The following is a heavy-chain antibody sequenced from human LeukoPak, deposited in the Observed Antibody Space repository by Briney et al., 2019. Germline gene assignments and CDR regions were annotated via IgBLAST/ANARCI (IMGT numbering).Heavy chain of an antibody. D-gene: IGHD6-13*01. CDR2: ISSSSSTI. V-gene: IGHV3-48*04. CDR3: ARSGAAGTFDY. Sequence: GGSLRLSCAASGFTFSSYSMNWVRQAPGKGLEWVSYISSSSSTIYYADSVKGRFTISRDNAKNSLYLQMNSLRAEDTAVYYCARSGAAGTFDYWGQGTLVTVSS. CDR1: GFTFSSYS. J-gene: IGHJ4*02.